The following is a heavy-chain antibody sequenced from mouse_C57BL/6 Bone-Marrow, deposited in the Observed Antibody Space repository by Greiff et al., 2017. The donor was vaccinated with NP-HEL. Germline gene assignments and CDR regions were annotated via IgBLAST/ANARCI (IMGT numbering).Heavy chain of an antibody. J-gene: IGHJ1*03. CDR3: TYYYGSSYEGYWYFDV. Sequence: EVQLQQSGAELVRPGASVKLSCTASGFNIKDDYMHWVKQRPEQGLEWIGWIDPENGDTEYASKFQGKATITADTSSNTAYLQLSSLTSDDTAVYYCTYYYGSSYEGYWYFDVWGTGTTVTVSS. D-gene: IGHD1-1*01. CDR2: IDPENGDT. V-gene: IGHV14-4*01. CDR1: GFNIKDDY.